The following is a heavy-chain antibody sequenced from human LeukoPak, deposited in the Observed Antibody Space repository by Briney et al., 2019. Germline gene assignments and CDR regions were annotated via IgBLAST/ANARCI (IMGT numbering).Heavy chain of an antibody. D-gene: IGHD2-2*01. Sequence: SETLSLTCTVSGGSISSYYWSWIRQPAGKGLEWIGRIYSSWSTNYNPSLKSRVTMSVDTSKNQFSLKLSSVTAADTAVYYCARGIYCSGNSCYYYYYYMDVWGEGTTVTVSS. J-gene: IGHJ6*03. CDR1: GGSISSYY. CDR2: IYSSWST. V-gene: IGHV4-4*07. CDR3: ARGIYCSGNSCYYYYYYMDV.